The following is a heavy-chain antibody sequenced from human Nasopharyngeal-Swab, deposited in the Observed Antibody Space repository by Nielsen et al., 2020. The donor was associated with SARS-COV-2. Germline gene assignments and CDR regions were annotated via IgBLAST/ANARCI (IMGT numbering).Heavy chain of an antibody. Sequence: GESLKISCKGSGYSFSTYWVGWVRQMPGKGLEWVGSIYPGDSDTRYSPSFQGQVTISADKSISTAFLQWSSLKASDSATYYCVRLSTAVIARFFDYWGQGTLLTVSS. CDR2: IYPGDSDT. CDR3: VRLSTAVIARFFDY. J-gene: IGHJ4*02. V-gene: IGHV5-51*01. D-gene: IGHD5-18*01. CDR1: GYSFSTYW.